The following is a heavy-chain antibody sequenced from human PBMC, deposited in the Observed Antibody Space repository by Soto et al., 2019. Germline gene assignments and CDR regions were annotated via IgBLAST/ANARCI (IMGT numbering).Heavy chain of an antibody. CDR2: IDPSDSYA. J-gene: IGHJ1*01. D-gene: IGHD3-22*01. V-gene: IGHV5-10-1*01. Sequence: GESLKISCKGSGYSFTSYWISWVRQMPAKGLEWMGRIDPSDSYANYSPSFQGHVTISADKSISTAYLQWSSLKASDTAMYYCARHRYYDSSGYYPDFQHWGQGALVTVSS. CDR3: ARHRYYDSSGYYPDFQH. CDR1: GYSFTSYW.